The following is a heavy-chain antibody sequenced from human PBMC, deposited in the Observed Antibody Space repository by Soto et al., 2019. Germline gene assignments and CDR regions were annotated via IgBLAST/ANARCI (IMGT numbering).Heavy chain of an antibody. J-gene: IGHJ3*02. CDR3: PRVGAVAFDAFDI. Sequence: GGSLRLSCAASGFTVSSNYMSWVRQAPGKGLEWVSVIYSGGSTYYADSVKGRFTIARDNSKNTLYLQMNSLRAESTAVYYCPRVGAVAFDAFDICGQVTMVTVSS. V-gene: IGHV3-53*01. CDR2: IYSGGST. CDR1: GFTVSSNY. D-gene: IGHD6-19*01.